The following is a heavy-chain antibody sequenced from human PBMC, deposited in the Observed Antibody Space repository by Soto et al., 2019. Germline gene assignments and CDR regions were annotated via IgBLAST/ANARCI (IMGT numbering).Heavy chain of an antibody. V-gene: IGHV5-10-1*01. CDR1: GYSFTSYW. Sequence: GESLKISCKGSGYSFTSYWISWVRQMPWKGLEWMGRIDPSDSYTNYSPSFQGHVTISADKSISTAYLQWSSLKASDTAMYYCARRTTIFGVLNCMDVWGQGTTVTVSS. J-gene: IGHJ6*02. D-gene: IGHD3-3*01. CDR2: IDPSDSYT. CDR3: ARRTTIFGVLNCMDV.